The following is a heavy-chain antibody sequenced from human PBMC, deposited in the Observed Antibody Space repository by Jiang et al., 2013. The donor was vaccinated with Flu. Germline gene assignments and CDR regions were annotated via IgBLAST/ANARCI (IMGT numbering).Heavy chain of an antibody. J-gene: IGHJ4*02. CDR2: INHSGST. V-gene: IGHV4-34*01. D-gene: IGHD3-10*01. Sequence: LLKPSETLSLTCAVYGGSFSGYYWSWIRQPPGKGLEWIGEINHSGSTNYNPSLKSRVTISVDTSKNQFSLRLSSVTAADTAVYFCARQGSYYNDGPDYWGQGTLVTVSS. CDR3: ARQGSYYNDGPDY. CDR1: GGSFSGYY.